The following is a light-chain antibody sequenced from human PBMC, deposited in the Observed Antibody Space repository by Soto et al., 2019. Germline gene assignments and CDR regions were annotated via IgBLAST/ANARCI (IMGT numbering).Light chain of an antibody. V-gene: IGKV1-5*01. Sequence: DIQMTQSPSTLSASVGDRVTITCRASQSISSWLAWYQQKPGKAPKLLIYDASSLESGVPSRFSGSGSGTEFTLPISSLQPDDFATYHCKQNNSLAGTFGQGTKVEIK. CDR2: DAS. CDR1: QSISSW. CDR3: KQNNSLAGT. J-gene: IGKJ1*01.